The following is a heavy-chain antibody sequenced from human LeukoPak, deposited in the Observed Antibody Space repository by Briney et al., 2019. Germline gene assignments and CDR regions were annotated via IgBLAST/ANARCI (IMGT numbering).Heavy chain of an antibody. V-gene: IGHV4-38-2*01. J-gene: IGHJ4*02. Sequence: PSETLSLTCAVSGYSISSGYYWGWSRQPPGKGVEWIGSIYHSGSTYYNPSLKSRGTISVATSKKQFSLKLSSVTAAGTAVYYCVRHGPYYDFWSGGNFDYWGQGTLVTVSS. CDR1: GYSISSGYY. CDR2: IYHSGST. D-gene: IGHD3-3*01. CDR3: VRHGPYYDFWSGGNFDY.